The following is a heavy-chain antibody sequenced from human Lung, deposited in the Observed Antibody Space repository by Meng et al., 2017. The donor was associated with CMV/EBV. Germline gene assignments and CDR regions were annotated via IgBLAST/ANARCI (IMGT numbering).Heavy chain of an antibody. J-gene: IGHJ6*02. Sequence: SXXVSCKASGYTFTDYGISWVRQAPGQGLEWMGGIIPILGIANYAQKFQGRVTITADKSTSTAYMELSSLRSEDTAVYYCARGACSSTSCYRYYYYGMDVWGQGTTVTVSS. CDR2: IIPILGIA. CDR1: GYTFTDYG. V-gene: IGHV1-69*10. CDR3: ARGACSSTSCYRYYYYGMDV. D-gene: IGHD2-2*01.